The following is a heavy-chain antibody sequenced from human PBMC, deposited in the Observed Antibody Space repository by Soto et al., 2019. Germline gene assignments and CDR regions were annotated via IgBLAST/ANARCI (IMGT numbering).Heavy chain of an antibody. Sequence: GGSLRLSCAVSGFTFSNYEMNWVRQAPGKGLEWVSYIGTSGRTIYYADSVRGRFTISRDNAKNSLYLQMNSLRAEDTAVYYCARDPAIYSGKFDYGLDVWGQGTTVTVSS. CDR1: GFTFSNYE. J-gene: IGHJ6*02. CDR2: IGTSGRTI. D-gene: IGHD4-4*01. CDR3: ARDPAIYSGKFDYGLDV. V-gene: IGHV3-48*03.